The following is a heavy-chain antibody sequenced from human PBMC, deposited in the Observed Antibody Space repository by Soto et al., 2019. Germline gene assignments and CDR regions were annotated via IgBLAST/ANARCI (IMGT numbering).Heavy chain of an antibody. CDR2: ISYDGSNK. CDR3: ARDHGAFDI. J-gene: IGHJ3*02. CDR1: GFTFSSYA. Sequence: QVQLVESGGGVVQPGRSLRLSCAASGFTFSSYAMHWVRQAPGKGLECVAVISYDGSNKYYADSVKGRFTISRDHSKNTLYLQMNSLRAEDTAVYYCARDHGAFDIWGQGTMVTVSS. V-gene: IGHV3-30-3*01.